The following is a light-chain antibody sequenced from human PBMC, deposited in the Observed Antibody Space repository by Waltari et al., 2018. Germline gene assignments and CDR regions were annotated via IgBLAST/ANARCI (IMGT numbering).Light chain of an antibody. Sequence: QTVLPQEPSLTLSPGRPVALTCPSSTGAVTSGYYSTRFQQKPGQAPRALIYSTSNKHSWTPARFSGSLLGGKAALTLSGVQPEDEAEYYCLLYYGGALYVFGTGTKVTVL. CDR2: STS. V-gene: IGLV7-43*01. CDR3: LLYYGGALYV. J-gene: IGLJ1*01. CDR1: TGAVTSGYY.